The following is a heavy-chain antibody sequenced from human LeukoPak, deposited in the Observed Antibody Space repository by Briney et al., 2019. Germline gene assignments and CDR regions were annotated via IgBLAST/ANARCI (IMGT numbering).Heavy chain of an antibody. CDR3: ARAGFGELLYYFDY. CDR2: INRNGGST. Sequence: GGSLRLSCEASGFSFSSYGMSWVRQAPGKGLEWVSGINRNGGSTGYADSVKGRFTISRDNAKNSLYLQMNSLRAEDTALYYCARAGFGELLYYFDYWGQGTLVTVSS. CDR1: GFSFSSYG. J-gene: IGHJ4*02. V-gene: IGHV3-20*04. D-gene: IGHD3-10*01.